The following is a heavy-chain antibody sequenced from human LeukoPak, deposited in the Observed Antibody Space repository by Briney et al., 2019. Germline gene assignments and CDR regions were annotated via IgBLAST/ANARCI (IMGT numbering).Heavy chain of an antibody. D-gene: IGHD3-22*01. V-gene: IGHV3-7*01. CDR3: GRDPYYDSLDY. Sequence: GGSLRLSCAASGFTFTTYWMSWVRQAPGKGLEWVANIKDDGGEKYYVDSVKGRFTISRDNTKNLLYLQMNSLRAEDTAVYYCGRDPYYDSLDYWGQGTLVTVSS. CDR1: GFTFTTYW. J-gene: IGHJ4*02. CDR2: IKDDGGEK.